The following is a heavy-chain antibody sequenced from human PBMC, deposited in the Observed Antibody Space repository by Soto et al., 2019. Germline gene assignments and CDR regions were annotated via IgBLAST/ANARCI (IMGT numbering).Heavy chain of an antibody. J-gene: IGHJ4*02. V-gene: IGHV1-46*01. D-gene: IGHD3-22*01. CDR1: GYTFTSYY. Sequence: GASVKVSCKASGYTFTSYYMHWVRQAPGKGLEWMGIINPSGGSTSNAQKFQGRVTMTEDTSTDTAYMELSSLRSEDTAVYYCAIYDSSGYLEFDYWGQGTLVTV. CDR3: AIYDSSGYLEFDY. CDR2: INPSGGST.